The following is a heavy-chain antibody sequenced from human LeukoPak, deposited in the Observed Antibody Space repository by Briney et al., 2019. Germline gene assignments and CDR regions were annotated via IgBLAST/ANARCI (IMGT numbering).Heavy chain of an antibody. CDR1: GFIFSSYT. CDR2: VSSSSSYI. V-gene: IGHV3-21*01. Sequence: GGSLRLSCAASGFIFSSYTMNWVRQAPGKGLEWVSSVSSSSSYINYADSVKGRFTISRDNAKNSLYLEMNSLRAEDTAVYHCARDGYSSSSSDYWGQGTLVTVSS. J-gene: IGHJ4*02. CDR3: ARDGYSSSSSDY. D-gene: IGHD6-6*01.